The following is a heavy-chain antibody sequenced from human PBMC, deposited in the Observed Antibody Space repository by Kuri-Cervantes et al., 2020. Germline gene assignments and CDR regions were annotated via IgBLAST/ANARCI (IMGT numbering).Heavy chain of an antibody. CDR2: IYTGGTI. CDR1: GFTVSSNY. V-gene: IGHV3-66*02. CDR3: ARSGGVIAQYGMDV. Sequence: ETLSLTCAASGFTVSSNYMSWVRQAPGKGLEWVSVIYTGGTIYYVDSVKGRFTISRDNSKNTLYLQMNSLRAEDTAVYYCARSGGVIAQYGMDVWGQGTTVTVSS. D-gene: IGHD3-16*02. J-gene: IGHJ6*02.